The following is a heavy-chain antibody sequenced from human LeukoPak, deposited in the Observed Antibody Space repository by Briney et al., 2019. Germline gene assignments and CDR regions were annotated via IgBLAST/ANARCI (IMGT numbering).Heavy chain of an antibody. V-gene: IGHV4-34*01. J-gene: IGHJ4*02. CDR1: GGSFSGYY. Sequence: ASETLSLTCAVYGGSFSGYYWSWIRQPPGKGPEWIGEINHSGSTNYNPSLKSRVTISVDTSKNQFSLKLSSVTAADTAVYYCARATMIVVVPNRTRDFDYWGQGTLVTVSS. CDR2: INHSGST. D-gene: IGHD3-22*01. CDR3: ARATMIVVVPNRTRDFDY.